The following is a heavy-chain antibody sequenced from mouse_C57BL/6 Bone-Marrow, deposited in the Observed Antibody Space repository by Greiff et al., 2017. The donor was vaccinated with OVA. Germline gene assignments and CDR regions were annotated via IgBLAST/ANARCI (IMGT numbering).Heavy chain of an antibody. CDR3: AKEWEKGYAMDY. CDR1: GYTFTDYN. Sequence: EVKLQQSGPELVKPGASVKMSCKASGYTFTDYNMHWVKQSHGKSLEWIGYINPNNGGTSYNQKFKGKATLTVNKSSSTAYMELRSLTSEDSAVYYCAKEWEKGYAMDYWGQGTSVTVSS. CDR2: INPNNGGT. V-gene: IGHV1-22*01. J-gene: IGHJ4*01. D-gene: IGHD4-1*01.